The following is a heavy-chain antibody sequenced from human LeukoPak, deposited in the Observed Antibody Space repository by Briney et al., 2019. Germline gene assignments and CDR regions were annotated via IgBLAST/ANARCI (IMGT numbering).Heavy chain of an antibody. CDR3: ARLGAVLTSVNWFDS. V-gene: IGHV4-59*08. D-gene: IGHD4-23*01. J-gene: IGHJ5*01. CDR2: IYYSGST. Sequence: SETLSLTCTVSGGSISSYYWSWIRQPPGKGLEWIGYIYYSGSTNYNPSLKSRVTISVDTSKNQFSLKLTAVTAADTAVYYCARLGAVLTSVNWFDSWGQGTLVTVSS. CDR1: GGSISSYY.